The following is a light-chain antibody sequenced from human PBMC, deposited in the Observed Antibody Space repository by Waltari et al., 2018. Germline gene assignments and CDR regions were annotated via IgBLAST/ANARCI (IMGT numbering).Light chain of an antibody. V-gene: IGKV3-11*01. J-gene: IGKJ4*01. Sequence: EIVLTQSPATLSLSPGDGATLSCRASQSVKNYLAWYQQKPGQAPRLLIYDTSNRATGIPARFSGSGSGTDFTLTISSLEPEDSAVYYCQQRYSWPLTFAGGTKVEIK. CDR1: QSVKNY. CDR2: DTS. CDR3: QQRYSWPLT.